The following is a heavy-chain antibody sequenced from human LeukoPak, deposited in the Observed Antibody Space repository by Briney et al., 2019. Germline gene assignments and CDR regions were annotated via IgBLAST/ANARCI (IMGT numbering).Heavy chain of an antibody. V-gene: IGHV1-2*02. Sequence: GASVKVSCKASGYTFTGYPILWVRQAPGQGLEWMGWIIPNSGATTYAQKFQGRVTMTRDTSISTAFMELSSLTSDDTAVYYCTREDYWGQGTPVTISS. CDR1: GYTFTGYP. CDR3: TREDY. J-gene: IGHJ4*02. CDR2: IIPNSGAT.